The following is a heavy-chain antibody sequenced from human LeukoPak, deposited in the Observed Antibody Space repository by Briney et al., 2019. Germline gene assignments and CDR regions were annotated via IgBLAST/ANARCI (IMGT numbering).Heavy chain of an antibody. CDR2: ISYDGSNK. Sequence: RSLGLSCAASGFTFSSYGMHWVRQAPGKGLEWVAVISYDGSNKYYADSVKGRFTISRDNSKNTLYLQMNSLRAEDTAVYYCAKQFRPDTAMVEDAFDIWGQGTMVTVSS. CDR3: AKQFRPDTAMVEDAFDI. J-gene: IGHJ3*02. CDR1: GFTFSSYG. D-gene: IGHD5-18*01. V-gene: IGHV3-30*18.